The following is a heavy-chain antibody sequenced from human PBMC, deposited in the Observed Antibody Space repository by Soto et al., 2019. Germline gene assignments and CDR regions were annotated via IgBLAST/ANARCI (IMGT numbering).Heavy chain of an antibody. CDR2: TYYRSKWYN. J-gene: IGHJ6*02. CDR3: ARFSSGEQWLVGGYYYYGMDV. CDR1: GDSVSSNSAA. Sequence: LSLTCAISGDSVSSNSAAWNWIRQSPSRGLEWLGRTYYRSKWYNDYAVSVKSRITINPDTSKNQFSLQLNSVTPEDTAVYYCARFSSGEQWLVGGYYYYGMDVWGQGTTVTVSS. V-gene: IGHV6-1*01. D-gene: IGHD6-19*01.